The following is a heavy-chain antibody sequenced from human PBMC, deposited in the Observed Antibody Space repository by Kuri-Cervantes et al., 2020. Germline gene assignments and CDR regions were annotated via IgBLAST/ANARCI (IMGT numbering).Heavy chain of an antibody. Sequence: ETLSLTCAASGFTFSSYSMNWVRQAPGKGLEWVSYISSSSSTIYYADSVKGRFTISRDNAKNSLYLQMISLRVEDTADYYCARDLGPFDFWGRGSLVTVSS. CDR3: ARDLGPFDF. V-gene: IGHV3-48*01. CDR1: GFTFSSYS. J-gene: IGHJ4*02. CDR2: ISSSSSTI.